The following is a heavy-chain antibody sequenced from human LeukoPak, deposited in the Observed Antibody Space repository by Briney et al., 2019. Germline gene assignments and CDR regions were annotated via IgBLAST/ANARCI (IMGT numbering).Heavy chain of an antibody. CDR3: ARTRAPSNGRVLYYMDV. V-gene: IGHV3-21*01. D-gene: IGHD2-2*01. CDR2: IISISSHV. Sequence: GGSLRLSCAASGFTFSSYSMNWVRQAPGKGLEWVASIISISSHVYYADSVKGRFTISRDNAKNSLYLQMNSLRAEDTAVYYCARTRAPSNGRVLYYMDVWGKGTTVTVSS. J-gene: IGHJ6*03. CDR1: GFTFSSYS.